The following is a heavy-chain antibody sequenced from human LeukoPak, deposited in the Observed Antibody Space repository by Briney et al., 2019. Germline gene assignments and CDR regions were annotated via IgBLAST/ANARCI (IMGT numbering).Heavy chain of an antibody. CDR1: GGSISSYY. J-gene: IGHJ5*02. CDR2: IYYSGST. Sequence: RASETLSLTCTVSGGSISSYYWSWIRQAPGKVLEWIGYIYYSGSTNYNPSLKSRVTISVDTSKNQFSLKLSSVTAADTAVYYCARSIVGATKVDPWGQGTLVTVSS. D-gene: IGHD1-26*01. CDR3: ARSIVGATKVDP. V-gene: IGHV4-59*01.